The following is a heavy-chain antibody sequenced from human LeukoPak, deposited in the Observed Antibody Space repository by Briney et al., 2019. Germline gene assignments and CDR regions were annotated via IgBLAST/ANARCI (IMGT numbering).Heavy chain of an antibody. D-gene: IGHD3-22*01. CDR3: AKDRRYYYDSSGYYNY. V-gene: IGHV3-23*01. CDR1: GFTFSSYW. Sequence: PGGSLRLSCAASGFTFSSYWMSWVRQAPGKGLEWVSAISGSGGSTYYADSVKGRFTISRDNSKNTLYPQMNSLRAEDTAVYYCAKDRRYYYDSSGYYNYWGQGTLVTVSS. J-gene: IGHJ4*02. CDR2: ISGSGGST.